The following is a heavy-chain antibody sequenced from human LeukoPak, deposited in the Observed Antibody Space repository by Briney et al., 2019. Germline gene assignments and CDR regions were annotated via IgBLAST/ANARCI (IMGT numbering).Heavy chain of an antibody. V-gene: IGHV3-48*02. Sequence: GGSLTLSCAASGFTFSSYSMNWVRQAPGQGLDLVSYISSSSSTIYYADYVKGRFTISRDNAKNSLYLQMNSLRDEDTAVYYCARGPRWELLSYYYYGMDVWGQGTTVTVSS. D-gene: IGHD1-26*01. J-gene: IGHJ6*02. CDR2: ISSSSSTI. CDR3: ARGPRWELLSYYYYGMDV. CDR1: GFTFSSYS.